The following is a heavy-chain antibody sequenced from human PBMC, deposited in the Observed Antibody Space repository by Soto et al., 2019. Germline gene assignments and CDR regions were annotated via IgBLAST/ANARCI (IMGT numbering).Heavy chain of an antibody. J-gene: IGHJ5*02. V-gene: IGHV4-61*01. Sequence: SLNCPISSAADHDCRDYWNCTYPPLWMGLEWIGYIYYSGSTNYNPSLKSRVAILLDTSKNQFSLKLNSVTAADTAVYYCAGDHWFVHWCQGRRFTVFS. CDR1: SAADHDCRDY. CDR3: AGDHWFVH. CDR2: IYYSGST.